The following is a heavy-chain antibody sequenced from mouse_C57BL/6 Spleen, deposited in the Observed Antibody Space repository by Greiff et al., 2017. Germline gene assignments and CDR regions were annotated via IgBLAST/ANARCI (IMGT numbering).Heavy chain of an antibody. CDR2: IDPSDSYT. CDR3: ARGNYGSSYGSMDY. D-gene: IGHD1-1*01. J-gene: IGHJ4*01. Sequence: QVQLKQPGAELVMPGASVKLSCKASGYTFTSYWMHWVKQRPGQGLEWIGEIDPSDSYTNYNQKFKGKSTLTVDKSSSTAYMQLSSLTSEDSAVYYCARGNYGSSYGSMDYWGQGTSVTVSS. CDR1: GYTFTSYW. V-gene: IGHV1-69*01.